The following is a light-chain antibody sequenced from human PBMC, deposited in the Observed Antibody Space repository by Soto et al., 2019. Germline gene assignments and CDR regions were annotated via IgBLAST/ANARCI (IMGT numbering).Light chain of an antibody. CDR3: QQYGSSGT. CDR2: GAS. Sequence: EIVLTQSPGTLSLSPGERATLSCMASQSVSNNYLAWYQQKPGQAPRLLICGASNRATGIPDRFSGSGSGTDFTLTISLLEPEDFAVYYCQQYGSSGTFGQGTKVDIK. CDR1: QSVSNNY. J-gene: IGKJ1*01. V-gene: IGKV3-20*01.